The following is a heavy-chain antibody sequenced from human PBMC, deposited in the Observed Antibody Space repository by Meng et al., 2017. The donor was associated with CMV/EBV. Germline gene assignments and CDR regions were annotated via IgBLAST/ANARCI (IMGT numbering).Heavy chain of an antibody. Sequence: SVKVSCKASGGTFSSYAISWVRQAPGQGSEWMGGIIPIFGTANYAQKCKGRVTITTDESTSTAYMELSSLRSEDTAVYYCARDRCVRLTSYPTPYYYYYGMDVWGQGTTVTVSS. CDR2: IIPIFGTA. D-gene: IGHD1-26*01. CDR3: ARDRCVRLTSYPTPYYYYYGMDV. J-gene: IGHJ6*02. CDR1: GGTFSSYA. V-gene: IGHV1-69*05.